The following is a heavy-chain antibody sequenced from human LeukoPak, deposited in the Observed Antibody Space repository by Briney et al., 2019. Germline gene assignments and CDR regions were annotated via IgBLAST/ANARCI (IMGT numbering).Heavy chain of an antibody. D-gene: IGHD3-10*01. CDR1: GYSIRSGYL. CDR2: IHNSGST. J-gene: IGHJ6*03. Sequence: SETLSLTCSVSGYSIRSGYLCGWIRQPPGKVLECIATIHNSGSTYYNPSLKSRVAIAVDTSNNQFSLQLSSVPADDPAVYYCAREVRARDDKFYYSLDVWGKGTTVTVSS. CDR3: AREVRARDDKFYYSLDV. V-gene: IGHV4-38-2*02.